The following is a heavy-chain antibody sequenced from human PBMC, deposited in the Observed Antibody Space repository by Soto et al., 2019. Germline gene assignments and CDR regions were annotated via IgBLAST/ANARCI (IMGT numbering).Heavy chain of an antibody. CDR3: ATSGSTISLG. D-gene: IGHD3-9*01. CDR1: GYTFTSYY. Sequence: ASVKVSCKASGYTFTSYYMHWVRQAPGQGLEWMGIINPSGGSTSYAQKFQGRVTMTRDKSTSTAYMELSSLRSEDTAVYYCATSGSTISLGWGQGTMVTVSS. J-gene: IGHJ3*01. V-gene: IGHV1-46*01. CDR2: INPSGGST.